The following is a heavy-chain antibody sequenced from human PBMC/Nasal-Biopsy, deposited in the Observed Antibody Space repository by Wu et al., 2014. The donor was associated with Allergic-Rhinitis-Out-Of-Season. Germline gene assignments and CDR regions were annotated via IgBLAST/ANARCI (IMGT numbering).Heavy chain of an antibody. Sequence: TLSLTCAVYGGSFSGYYWSWIRQPPGKGLEWIGEINHSGSTNYNPSLKSRVTISVDTSKNQFSLKLSSVTAADTAVYYCARGAPLGYCSGGSCYGSDWGQGTLVTVSS. J-gene: IGHJ4*02. CDR3: ARGAPLGYCSGGSCYGSD. D-gene: IGHD2-15*01. CDR2: INHSGST. CDR1: GGSFSGYY. V-gene: IGHV4-34*01.